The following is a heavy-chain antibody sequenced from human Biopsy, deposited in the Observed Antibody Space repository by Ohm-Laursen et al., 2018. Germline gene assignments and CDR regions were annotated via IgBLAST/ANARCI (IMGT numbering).Heavy chain of an antibody. CDR1: GFTFNNSW. V-gene: IGHV3-74*01. Sequence: SLRLSCAASGFTFNNSWMHWVRHVPGKGLVWVSRVNIDGNITNYADSAKGRFTISRGNARNTLYLQMNSLRGEDMAVYYCAREKSGQSGRYFDCWGPGTLVSVSS. CDR2: VNIDGNIT. D-gene: IGHD5-12*01. J-gene: IGHJ4*02. CDR3: AREKSGQSGRYFDC.